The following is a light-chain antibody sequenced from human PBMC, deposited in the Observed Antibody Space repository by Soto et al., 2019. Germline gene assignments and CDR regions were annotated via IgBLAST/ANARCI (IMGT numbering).Light chain of an antibody. V-gene: IGKV1-39*01. CDR1: QNIASY. Sequence: DIQMTQSPSSLSASVGDRVTITCRASQNIASYLNWYQQKPGKASKLLISAAFSLQSGVPSRFSGSESGTDFTLTISNLQPEDFATYYCQQSYSTPHFGQGTKLEIK. CDR2: AAF. CDR3: QQSYSTPH. J-gene: IGKJ2*01.